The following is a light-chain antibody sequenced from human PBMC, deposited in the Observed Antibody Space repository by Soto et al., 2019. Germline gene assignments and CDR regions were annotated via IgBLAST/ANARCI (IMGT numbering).Light chain of an antibody. Sequence: IQLTQPPSSLSASVGDRVTIPCRASQDIAIYLAWYQQKPGEAPKLLIYAASTLYGGVPSRFSGSGSGTDFTLTISSLQPEDFATYFCQKLNAYPPWTFGQGTKVDIK. CDR2: AAS. J-gene: IGKJ1*01. V-gene: IGKV1-9*01. CDR3: QKLNAYPPWT. CDR1: QDIAIY.